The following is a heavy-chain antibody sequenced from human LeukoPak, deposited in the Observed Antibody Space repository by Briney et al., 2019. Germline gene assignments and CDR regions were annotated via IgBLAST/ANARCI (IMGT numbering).Heavy chain of an antibody. V-gene: IGHV3-9*01. CDR3: AKDTVNWGLEAAAGEYYYYYGMDV. CDR2: ISWNSGSI. CDR1: GFTFDDYA. J-gene: IGHJ6*02. Sequence: GGSLRLSCAASGFTFDDYAMHWVRQAPGKGLEWVSGISWNSGSIGYADSVKGRFTISRDNAKNSLYLQMNSLRAEDTALYYCAKDTVNWGLEAAAGEYYYYYGMDVWGQGTTVTVSS. D-gene: IGHD6-13*01.